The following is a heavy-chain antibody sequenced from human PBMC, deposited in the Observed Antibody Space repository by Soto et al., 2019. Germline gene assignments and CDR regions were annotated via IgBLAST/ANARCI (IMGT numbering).Heavy chain of an antibody. D-gene: IGHD3-22*01. Sequence: QVQLVESGGGVVQPGRSLRLSCAASGFTFSSYAMHWVRQAPGKGLEWVAVISYDGSNKYYADSVKGRFTISRDNSKNTLYLQMHSLRAEDTAVYYCARPPGAYYYDSRGYFQHWGQGTLVTVSS. V-gene: IGHV3-30-3*01. J-gene: IGHJ1*01. CDR2: ISYDGSNK. CDR3: ARPPGAYYYDSRGYFQH. CDR1: GFTFSSYA.